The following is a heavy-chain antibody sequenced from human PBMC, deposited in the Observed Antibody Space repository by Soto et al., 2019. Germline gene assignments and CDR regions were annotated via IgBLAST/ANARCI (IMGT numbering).Heavy chain of an antibody. CDR2: SNGDGSST. V-gene: IGHV3-74*01. Sequence: EVQLVESGGGLVQPGGSLRLSCSASGFTFSSYWMHWVRQAPCMGLVWVSRSNGDGSSTTYADSVKGRFTISRDNAKNTLYLQMNSLRPEDTAVYYCARAIAYYGMDVWGQGTTVTVSS. CDR3: ARAIAYYGMDV. D-gene: IGHD3-22*01. CDR1: GFTFSSYW. J-gene: IGHJ6*02.